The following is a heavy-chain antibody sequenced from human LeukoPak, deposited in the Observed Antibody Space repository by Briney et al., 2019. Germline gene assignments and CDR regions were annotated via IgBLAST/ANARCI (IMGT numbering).Heavy chain of an antibody. Sequence: GSSVKVSCKASGGTFSSYAISWVRQAPGQGLEWMGRIIPILGIANYAQKFQGRVTITADKSTSTAYMELSSLRSEDTAVYYCARGRYCTNGVCYGPLDYWGQGTLVTVSS. V-gene: IGHV1-69*04. D-gene: IGHD2-8*01. CDR3: ARGRYCTNGVCYGPLDY. CDR1: GGTFSSYA. J-gene: IGHJ4*02. CDR2: IIPILGIA.